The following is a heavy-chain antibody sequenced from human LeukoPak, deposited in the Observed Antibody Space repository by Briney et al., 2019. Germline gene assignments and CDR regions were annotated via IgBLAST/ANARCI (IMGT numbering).Heavy chain of an antibody. D-gene: IGHD3-10*01. CDR2: INHSGST. CDR3: ARHTLLWFGELQNWFDP. Sequence: SETLSLTRAVYGGSFSGYYWSWIRQPPGKGLEWIGEINHSGSTNYNPSLKSRVTISVDTSKNQFSLKLSSVTAADTAVYYSARHTLLWFGELQNWFDPWGQGTLVTVSS. CDR1: GGSFSGYY. J-gene: IGHJ5*02. V-gene: IGHV4-34*01.